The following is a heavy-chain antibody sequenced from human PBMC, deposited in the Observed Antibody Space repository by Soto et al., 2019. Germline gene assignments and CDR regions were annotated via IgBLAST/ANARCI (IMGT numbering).Heavy chain of an antibody. CDR1: GGSFSGYY. J-gene: IGHJ5*02. V-gene: IGHV4-34*01. CDR2: INHSGST. CDR3: ARGRVIVVVPAANNWFDP. Sequence: PSETLSLTCAVYGGSFSGYYWSWIRQPPGKGLEWIGEINHSGSTNYNPSLKRRVTISVDTSKNQFSLKLSSVTAADTAVYYCARGRVIVVVPAANNWFDPWGQGTLVTVSS. D-gene: IGHD2-2*01.